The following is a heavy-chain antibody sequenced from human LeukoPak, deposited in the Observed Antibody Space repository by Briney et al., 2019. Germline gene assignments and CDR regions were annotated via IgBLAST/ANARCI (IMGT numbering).Heavy chain of an antibody. CDR3: ARDQHDFWSGYPNY. Sequence: GGSLRLSCAASGFTLGRYWMYWFRQAPGTGLVWVARSNSDGKITDYADSVRGRFTTSRDNTKNTVYLQMSSLRAEDTGVYYCARDQHDFWSGYPNYWGQGTLVIVSS. V-gene: IGHV3-74*01. CDR2: SNSDGKIT. J-gene: IGHJ4*02. CDR1: GFTLGRYW. D-gene: IGHD3-3*01.